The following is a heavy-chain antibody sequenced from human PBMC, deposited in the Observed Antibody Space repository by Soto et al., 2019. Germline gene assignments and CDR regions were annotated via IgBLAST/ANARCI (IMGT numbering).Heavy chain of an antibody. D-gene: IGHD2-2*01. J-gene: IGHJ3*02. Sequence: SETLSLTCTVSGGSMSSSSYYWGWIRQPPGKGLEWIGSIYYSGNTYYNPSLKSRVTISVDTSKNQFSLKLSSVTAADTAVYYCARNVVVPAPAAFDIWGQGTMVTVSS. CDR2: IYYSGNT. V-gene: IGHV4-39*01. CDR3: ARNVVVPAPAAFDI. CDR1: GGSMSSSSYY.